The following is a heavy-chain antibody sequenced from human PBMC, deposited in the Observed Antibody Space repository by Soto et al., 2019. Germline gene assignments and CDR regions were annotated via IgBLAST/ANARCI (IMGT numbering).Heavy chain of an antibody. CDR1: GFTFSSYD. D-gene: IGHD3-10*01. V-gene: IGHV3-13*01. J-gene: IGHJ4*02. Sequence: GGSLRLSCAASGFTFSSYDMHWVRQATGKGLEWVSAIGTAGDTYYPGSVKGRFTISRENAKNSLYLQMNSLRAGDTAVYYCARGRITMVRGVITPIYYFDYWGQGTLVTVSS. CDR3: ARGRITMVRGVITPIYYFDY. CDR2: IGTAGDT.